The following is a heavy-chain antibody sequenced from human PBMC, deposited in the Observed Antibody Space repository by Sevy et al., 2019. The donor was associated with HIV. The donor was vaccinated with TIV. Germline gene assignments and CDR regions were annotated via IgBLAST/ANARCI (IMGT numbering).Heavy chain of an antibody. CDR2: IDPSDSYT. D-gene: IGHD2-2*02. V-gene: IGHV5-10-1*01. CDR1: GYSFTSYW. J-gene: IGHJ4*02. CDR3: ARLRYCSSTSCYMIDY. Sequence: GESLKISCKGSGYSFTSYWISWVRQMPGKGLEWMGRIDPSDSYTNYSPSFQGHVTISADKSFSTAYLQWSSLKASDTAMYYCARLRYCSSTSCYMIDYWGQGTLVTVSS.